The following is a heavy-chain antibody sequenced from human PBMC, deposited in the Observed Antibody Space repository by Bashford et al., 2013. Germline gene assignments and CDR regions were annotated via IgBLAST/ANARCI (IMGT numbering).Heavy chain of an antibody. D-gene: IGHD1-26*01. J-gene: IGHJ4*02. CDR1: GGSISTYY. Sequence: SETLSLTCTVSGGSISTYYWTWIRQPPGKGLEWIGYVYYSGSTDYNPTLQESSHHISRRVQEPSSPSKLSSVTAADTAVYYCARGGRGTHVFDYWGQGTLVTVSS. CDR3: ARGGRGTHVFDY. CDR2: VYYSGST. V-gene: IGHV4-59*01.